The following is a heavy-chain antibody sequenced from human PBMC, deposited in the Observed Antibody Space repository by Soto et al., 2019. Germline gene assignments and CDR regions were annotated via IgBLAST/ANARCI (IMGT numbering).Heavy chain of an antibody. J-gene: IGHJ5*02. CDR2: IYWDDDK. CDR3: AHIPNYYQYDWFDP. D-gene: IGHD3-16*01. Sequence: SGPTLVNPTQTLTLTCTFSGFSLNTRAVGVGWIRQPPGKALEWLALIYWDDDKRYSPSLQSRLSITKDTSKNQVVLTMTNVDPVDTATYYCAHIPNYYQYDWFDPWGQGTLVTVSS. V-gene: IGHV2-5*02. CDR1: GFSLNTRAVG.